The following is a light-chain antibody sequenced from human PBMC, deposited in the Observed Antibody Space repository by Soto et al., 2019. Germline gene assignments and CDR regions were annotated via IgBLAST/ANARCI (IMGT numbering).Light chain of an antibody. J-gene: IGKJ3*01. CDR2: AAS. Sequence: DIPMTQSPSSLSASVGDRVTITCRASQSISSYLNWYQQKPGKAPKLLIYAASSLQSGVPSRFSGSGSGTDFTLTISSLQPEDFATYYCQQSYSTLFTFGPGTKVDSK. CDR1: QSISSY. V-gene: IGKV1-39*01. CDR3: QQSYSTLFT.